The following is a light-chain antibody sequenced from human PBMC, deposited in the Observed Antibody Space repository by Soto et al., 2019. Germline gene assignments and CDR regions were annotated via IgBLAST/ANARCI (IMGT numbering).Light chain of an antibody. CDR2: EGS. Sequence: QSVLTQPASVSGSPGQSITISCTGTSSDVGSYNLVSWYQQHPGKAPKLMIYEGSKRPLGVSNRFSGSKSGNTASLTISGLQAEDEADYYCCSYAGSSTSVVFGGGTKVTVL. V-gene: IGLV2-23*01. J-gene: IGLJ2*01. CDR3: CSYAGSSTSVV. CDR1: SSDVGSYNL.